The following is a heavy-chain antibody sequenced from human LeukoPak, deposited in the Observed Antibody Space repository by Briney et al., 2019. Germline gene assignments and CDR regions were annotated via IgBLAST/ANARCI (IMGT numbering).Heavy chain of an antibody. CDR1: GYTFTGYY. Sequence: ASVKVSCKASGYTFTGYYMHWVRQAPGQGLEWMGWINPNSGGTNYAQKLQGRVTMTTDTSTSTAYMELRSLRSDDTAVYYCARVQQQLEYNWFDPWGQGTLVTVSS. J-gene: IGHJ5*02. V-gene: IGHV1-2*02. CDR2: INPNSGGT. CDR3: ARVQQQLEYNWFDP. D-gene: IGHD6-13*01.